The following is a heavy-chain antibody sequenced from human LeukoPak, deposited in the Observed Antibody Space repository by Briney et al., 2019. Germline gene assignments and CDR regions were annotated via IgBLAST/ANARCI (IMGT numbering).Heavy chain of an antibody. CDR3: ARGQRLGELSYDY. CDR2: IYHSGST. D-gene: IGHD3-16*02. J-gene: IGHJ4*02. CDR1: GGSISSSNW. Sequence: TSETLSLTCAVSGGSISSSNWWSWVRQPPGKGLEWIGEIYHSGSTNYNPSLKSRVTISVDKSKNQFSLKLSSVTAADTAVYYCARGQRLGELSYDYWGQGTLVAVSS. V-gene: IGHV4-4*02.